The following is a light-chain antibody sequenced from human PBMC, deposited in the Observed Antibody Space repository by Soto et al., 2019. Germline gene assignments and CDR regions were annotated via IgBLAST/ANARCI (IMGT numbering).Light chain of an antibody. J-gene: IGKJ5*01. Sequence: EIVVTQSPATRSVSPGERATLSSRASQSVSGNLAWYQQKPGQAPRLLIYGASTRATGIPARFSGSGSGTEFTLTISSLQSEDFAIYYCQQYNNWPLTFGQGTRLEIE. CDR3: QQYNNWPLT. V-gene: IGKV3-15*01. CDR2: GAS. CDR1: QSVSGN.